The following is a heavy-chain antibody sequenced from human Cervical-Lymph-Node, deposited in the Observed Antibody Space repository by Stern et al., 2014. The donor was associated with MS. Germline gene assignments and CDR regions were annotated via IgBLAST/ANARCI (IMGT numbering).Heavy chain of an antibody. D-gene: IGHD4-17*01. CDR2: IYPGYSDT. Sequence: QLVQSGAEVKKPGESLKISCKGSGYSFTTNWIAWVRQTPGKGLEWMGIIYPGYSDTRYNPSFKGQVTISADKSISTAYLQWSSLKASDTAMYYCARDYGDYAFDYWGQGTLVTVSS. CDR1: GYSFTTNW. V-gene: IGHV5-51*01. CDR3: ARDYGDYAFDY. J-gene: IGHJ4*02.